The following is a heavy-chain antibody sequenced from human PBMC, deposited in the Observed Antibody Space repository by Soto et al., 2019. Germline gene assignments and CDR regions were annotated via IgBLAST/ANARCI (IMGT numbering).Heavy chain of an antibody. CDR3: TRLPDYYDSSGYSHPDY. V-gene: IGHV3-49*03. Sequence: GGSLRLSCTASGFTFGDYAMSWFRQAPGKGLEWVGFIRSKAYGGTTEYAASVKGRFTLSRDDSKSIAYLQMNSLKTEDTAVYYCTRLPDYYDSSGYSHPDYWGQGTLVTVSS. D-gene: IGHD3-22*01. CDR2: IRSKAYGGTT. CDR1: GFTFGDYA. J-gene: IGHJ4*02.